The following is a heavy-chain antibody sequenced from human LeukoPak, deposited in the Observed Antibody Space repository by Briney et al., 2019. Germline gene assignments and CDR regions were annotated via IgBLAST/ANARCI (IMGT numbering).Heavy chain of an antibody. V-gene: IGHV4-34*01. D-gene: IGHD1-26*01. CDR2: INHSGST. Sequence: SETLSLTCAVYGGFFSGYYWSWIRQPPGKGLEWIGEINHSGSTNYNPSLKSRVTISVDTSKNQFSLKLSSVTAADTAFYFCARGAVGAQYFDYWGQGTLVTVSS. J-gene: IGHJ4*02. CDR3: ARGAVGAQYFDY. CDR1: GGFFSGYY.